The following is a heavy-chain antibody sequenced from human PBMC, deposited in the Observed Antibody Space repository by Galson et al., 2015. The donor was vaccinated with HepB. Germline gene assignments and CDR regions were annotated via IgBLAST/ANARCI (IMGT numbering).Heavy chain of an antibody. J-gene: IGHJ5*02. CDR3: ARGREIAARPRWFDP. CDR1: GGTFSSYA. D-gene: IGHD6-6*01. Sequence: SVKVSCKASGGTFSSYAISWVRQAPGQGLEWMGGIIPIFGTVNYAQKFQGRVTIIADESTSTAYMELSSLRYEDTAVYYCARGREIAARPRWFDPWGQGTLVTVSS. CDR2: IIPIFGTV. V-gene: IGHV1-69*13.